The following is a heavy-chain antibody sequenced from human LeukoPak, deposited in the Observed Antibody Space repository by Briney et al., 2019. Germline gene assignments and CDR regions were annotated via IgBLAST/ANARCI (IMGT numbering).Heavy chain of an antibody. J-gene: IGHJ4*02. CDR3: AINSGYYSPDTLDY. D-gene: IGHD3-22*01. CDR1: GYSISSGYY. CDR2: IYTSGST. V-gene: IGHV4-38-2*02. Sequence: PSETLSLTCTVSGYSISSGYYWGWIRQPPGKGLEWIGSIYTSGSTNYNPSLKSRVTMSVDTSKNQFSLKLSSVTAADTAVYYCAINSGYYSPDTLDYWGQGTLVTVSS.